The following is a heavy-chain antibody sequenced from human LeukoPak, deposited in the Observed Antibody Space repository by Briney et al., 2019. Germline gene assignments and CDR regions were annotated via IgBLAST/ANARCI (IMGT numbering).Heavy chain of an antibody. CDR1: GGSISSYY. Sequence: SETLSLTCTVPGGSISSYYWSWIRQPPGKGLEWIGYIYYSGSTNYNLSLKSRVTISVHTSKNQFSLKLSSVTAADTAVYYCARGGGYSYGARFDYWGQGTLVSVSS. J-gene: IGHJ4*02. CDR3: ARGGGYSYGARFDY. V-gene: IGHV4-59*01. D-gene: IGHD5-18*01. CDR2: IYYSGST.